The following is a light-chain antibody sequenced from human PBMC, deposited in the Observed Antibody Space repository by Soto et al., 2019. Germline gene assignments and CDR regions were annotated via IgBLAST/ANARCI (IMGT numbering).Light chain of an antibody. Sequence: SVLTQRRSVSGSPGQSVPISYAGSSMVVGGYNCVSWYQQHPGKAPKLMIYDVSKRPSGVPDRFSGSKSGNTASLTISGLQAEDEADYYCCSYAGSYTFFFGTGTKVTGL. J-gene: IGLJ1*01. CDR3: CSYAGSYTFF. CDR2: DVS. CDR1: SMVVGGYNC. V-gene: IGLV2-11*01.